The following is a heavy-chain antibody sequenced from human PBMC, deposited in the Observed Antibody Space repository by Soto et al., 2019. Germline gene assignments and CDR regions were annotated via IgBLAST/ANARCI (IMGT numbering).Heavy chain of an antibody. D-gene: IGHD3-10*01. CDR1: GFTFSPYA. CDR2: ISGSGGST. V-gene: IGHV3-23*01. CDR3: AKGLRRLLRTQYYYGLDV. Sequence: GGCLRLSCAASGFTFSPYAMSWVRQAPGKGLEWVSSISGSGGSTHYADSVKGRFTVSRDNSKRALSLQMSSLREEDTATYYCAKGLRRLLRTQYYYGLDVWGRGTTVTLSS. J-gene: IGHJ6*02.